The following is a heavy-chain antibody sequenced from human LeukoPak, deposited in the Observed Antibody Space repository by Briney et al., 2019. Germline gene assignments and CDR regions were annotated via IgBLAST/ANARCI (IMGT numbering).Heavy chain of an antibody. CDR2: ISASRGVT. CDR3: AKDLEGDASCDYHL. D-gene: IGHD2-15*01. J-gene: IGHJ5*02. V-gene: IGHV3-23*01. CDR1: GFTFSTYV. Sequence: PGGSLRLSCADSGFTFSTYVMSWVRQAPGKGLEWVSTISASRGVTKFADSVKGRFTISRDNSKNTLFLQMNSLRVEDTAIYYCAKDLEGDASCDYHLWGQGTLVTVSS.